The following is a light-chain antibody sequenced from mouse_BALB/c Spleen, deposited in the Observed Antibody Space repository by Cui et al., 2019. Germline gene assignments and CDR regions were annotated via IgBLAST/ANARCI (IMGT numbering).Light chain of an antibody. V-gene: IGKV4-55*01. Sequence: QIVLTQSPAIMSASPGEKVTMTCSASSSVSYMYWYQQKPGSSPRLLIYDTSNLASGVPVRFSGSGSGTSYSLTISRMEAEDAATDYCQQWSSYPLTFGAGTKLELK. CDR3: QQWSSYPLT. CDR1: SSVSY. CDR2: DTS. J-gene: IGKJ5*01.